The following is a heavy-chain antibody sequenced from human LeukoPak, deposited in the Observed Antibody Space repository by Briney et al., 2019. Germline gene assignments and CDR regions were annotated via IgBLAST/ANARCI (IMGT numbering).Heavy chain of an antibody. D-gene: IGHD3-22*01. CDR3: ARGRSDYYDTSGYDYVTFDS. Sequence: GGSLRLSCAASGFTFSSYAMSWVRQAPGKGLEWVSAISGSGGSTYYAHSVKGRFTISRDNSKNTLYLQMNSLRAEDTAVYYCARGRSDYYDTSGYDYVTFDSWGQGTLVTVSS. CDR1: GFTFSSYA. J-gene: IGHJ5*01. CDR2: ISGSGGST. V-gene: IGHV3-23*01.